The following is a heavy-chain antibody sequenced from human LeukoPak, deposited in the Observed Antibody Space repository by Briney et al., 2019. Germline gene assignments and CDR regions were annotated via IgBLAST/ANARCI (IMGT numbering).Heavy chain of an antibody. V-gene: IGHV3-7*03. CDR2: IKQDAREK. D-gene: IGHD3-10*01. Sequence: GGSLRLSCAAYGYTFRNHWMSSVRRAPGKGLEWVPNIKQDAREKYYVDSVKGRFTISRDNAKNSLYLQMNSLRAEDTAVYYWARHAYGWDVWGKGTTVTVSS. J-gene: IGHJ6*04. CDR3: ARHAYGWDV. CDR1: GYTFRNHW.